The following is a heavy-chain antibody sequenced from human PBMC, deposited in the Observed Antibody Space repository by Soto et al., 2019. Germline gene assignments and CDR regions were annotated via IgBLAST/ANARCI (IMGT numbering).Heavy chain of an antibody. V-gene: IGHV1-69*13. D-gene: IGHD6-13*01. J-gene: IGHJ6*02. Sequence: GASVKVSCKASGGTFSSYAISWVRRAPGQGLEWMGGIIPIFGTANYAQKFQGRVTITADESTSTAYMELSSLRSEDTAVYYCASARRRNYYYYGMDVWGQGTTVTVSS. CDR1: GGTFSSYA. CDR3: ASARRRNYYYYGMDV. CDR2: IIPIFGTA.